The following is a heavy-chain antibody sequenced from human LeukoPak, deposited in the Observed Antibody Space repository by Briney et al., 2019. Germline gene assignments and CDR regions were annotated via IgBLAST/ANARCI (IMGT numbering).Heavy chain of an antibody. J-gene: IGHJ4*02. V-gene: IGHV6-1*01. CDR1: GDSVSSNSAA. CDR2: TYYRSKWYN. CDR3: ARDSPHSIAARPFDY. D-gene: IGHD6-6*01. Sequence: SQTLSLTCALSGDSVSSNSAAWNWIRQSPSGGLEWLGRTYYRSKWYNDYAVSVKSRITINPDTSKNQFSLQLNSVTPEDTAVYYCARDSPHSIAARPFDYWGQGTLVTVSS.